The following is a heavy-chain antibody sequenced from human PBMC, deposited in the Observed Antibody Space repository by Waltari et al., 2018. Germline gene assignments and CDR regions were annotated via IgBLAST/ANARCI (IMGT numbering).Heavy chain of an antibody. D-gene: IGHD4-17*01. CDR1: GGSISSYY. J-gene: IGHJ4*02. Sequence: QVQLQESGPGLVKPSETLSLTCTVSGGSISSYYRSWIRQPPGKGLEWIGYIYYSGSTDYNPSLKSRVTISIDTSKNQFSLKLSSLTAADTAVYYCARGHRQTTERPFDYWGQGTLVTVSS. CDR3: ARGHRQTTERPFDY. V-gene: IGHV4-59*01. CDR2: IYYSGST.